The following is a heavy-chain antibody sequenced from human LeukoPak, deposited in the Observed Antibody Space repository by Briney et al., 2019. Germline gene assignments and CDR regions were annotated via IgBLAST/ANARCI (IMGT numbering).Heavy chain of an antibody. D-gene: IGHD3-22*01. J-gene: IGHJ4*02. CDR1: GGTFSSYA. CDR2: IIPIFGTA. V-gene: IGHV1-69*13. CDR3: ARAPDSSGYYYVS. Sequence: GASVKVSCKASGGTFSSYAISWVRQAPGQGLEWMGGIIPIFGTANYAQKFQGRVTITADESTSTAYIELSGLRSEDTAVYYCARAPDSSGYYYVSWGQGTLVTVSS.